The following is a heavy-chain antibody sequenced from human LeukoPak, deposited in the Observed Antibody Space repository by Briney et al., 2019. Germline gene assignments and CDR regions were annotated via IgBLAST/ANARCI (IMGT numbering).Heavy chain of an antibody. D-gene: IGHD6-6*01. CDR3: ARVELVFDAFDI. J-gene: IGHJ3*02. CDR1: GFTFSSYS. Sequence: GGSLRLSCAASGFTFSSYSMNWVRQAPGKGLEWVSSISSSSSYIYYADSVKGRFTISRDNAKNSLYLQMNSLRAEDTAAYYCARVELVFDAFDIWGQGTMVTVSS. V-gene: IGHV3-21*01. CDR2: ISSSSSYI.